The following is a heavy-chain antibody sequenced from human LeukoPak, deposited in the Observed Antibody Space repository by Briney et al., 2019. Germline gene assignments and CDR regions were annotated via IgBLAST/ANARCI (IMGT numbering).Heavy chain of an antibody. Sequence: SETLSLTCTVSGGSISSGDYYWSWIRQPPGKGLEWIGEINHSGSTNYNPSLKSRVTISVDTSKNQFSLKLSSVTAADTAVYYCARGSPLMVRGVKGIDYWGQGTLVTVSS. D-gene: IGHD3-10*01. V-gene: IGHV4-39*07. J-gene: IGHJ4*02. CDR1: GGSISSGDYY. CDR3: ARGSPLMVRGVKGIDY. CDR2: INHSGST.